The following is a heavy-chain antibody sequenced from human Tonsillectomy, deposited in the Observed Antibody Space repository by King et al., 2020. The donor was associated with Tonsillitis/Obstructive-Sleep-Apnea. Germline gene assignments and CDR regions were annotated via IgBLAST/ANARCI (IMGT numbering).Heavy chain of an antibody. J-gene: IGHJ6*02. CDR1: GFTFSSYA. D-gene: IGHD4-11*01. CDR2: ISYDGSNK. CDR3: ARPTTPYYYSGMDV. Sequence: VQLVESGGGVVQPGRSLRLSCAASGFTFSSYAMHWVRQAPGKGLEWVAVISYDGSNKYYADSVKGRFTISRDNSKNTLYLQMNSLRAEDTAVYYCARPTTPYYYSGMDVWGQGTTVTVSS. V-gene: IGHV3-30*04.